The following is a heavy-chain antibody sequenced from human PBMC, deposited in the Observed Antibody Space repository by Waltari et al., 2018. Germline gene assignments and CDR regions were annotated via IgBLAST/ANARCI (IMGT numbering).Heavy chain of an antibody. D-gene: IGHD1-1*01. CDR1: GFTFSSYW. Sequence: EVQLVESGGGLVQPGGSLRLSCAASGFTFSSYWMFWVRQAPGKGLVWVSRINSDGSSTSYADSVKGRFTISRDNAKNTLYLQMNSLRAEDTAVYYCAKVTSPVRLGYFDYWGQGTLVTVSS. V-gene: IGHV3-74*01. J-gene: IGHJ4*02. CDR3: AKVTSPVRLGYFDY. CDR2: INSDGSST.